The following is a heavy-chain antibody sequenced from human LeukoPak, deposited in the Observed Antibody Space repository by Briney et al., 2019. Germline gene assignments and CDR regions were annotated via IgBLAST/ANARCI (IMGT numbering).Heavy chain of an antibody. CDR2: IYYSGST. CDR1: GGSIGSSSYY. Sequence: SETLSLTCTVSGGSIGSSSYYWGWIRQPPGKGLAWIGSIYYSGSTYYNPSLKSRVTISVDTSKNQFSLKLSSVTAADTAVYYCASLRERSYYTRGFDYWGQGTLVTVSS. J-gene: IGHJ4*02. V-gene: IGHV4-39*01. D-gene: IGHD1-26*01. CDR3: ASLRERSYYTRGFDY.